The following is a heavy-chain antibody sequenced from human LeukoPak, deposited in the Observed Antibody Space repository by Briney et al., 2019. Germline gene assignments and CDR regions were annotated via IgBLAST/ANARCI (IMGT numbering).Heavy chain of an antibody. J-gene: IGHJ4*02. CDR3: ASTCLTYYYDSSGYCVDY. CDR1: GGSFSGYY. D-gene: IGHD3-22*01. Sequence: PSETLSLTCAVHGGSFSGYYWSWIRQPPGKGLEWIGEINHSGSTNYNPSLKSRVTISVDTSKNQFSLKLSSVTAADTAVYYCASTCLTYYYDSSGYCVDYWGQGTLVTVSS. V-gene: IGHV4-34*01. CDR2: INHSGST.